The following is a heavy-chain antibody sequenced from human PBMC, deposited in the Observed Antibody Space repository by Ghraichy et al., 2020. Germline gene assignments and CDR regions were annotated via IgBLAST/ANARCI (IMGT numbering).Heavy chain of an antibody. Sequence: ASVKVSCKASGYTFTGYYIHWLRQAPGQGPEWMGWINANTGATKYAENFQGRVTMTRDTSITTAYMELSSLTSDDTALYSCARDVAGDSKLSLDYWGQGTLVTVSS. J-gene: IGHJ4*02. CDR2: INANTGAT. CDR3: ARDVAGDSKLSLDY. V-gene: IGHV1-2*02. CDR1: GYTFTGYY. D-gene: IGHD3-16*01.